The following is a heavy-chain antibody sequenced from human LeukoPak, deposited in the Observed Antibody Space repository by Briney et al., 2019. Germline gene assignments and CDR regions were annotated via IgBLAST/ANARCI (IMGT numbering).Heavy chain of an antibody. Sequence: GASLRLPCAASGFTFSSYAMHWVRQAPGKGLEWVAVISYDGSNKYYADSVKGRFTISRDNSKNTLYLQMNSLRAEDTAVYYCARDSSSGWYYFDYWGQGTLVTVSS. CDR1: GFTFSSYA. J-gene: IGHJ4*02. V-gene: IGHV3-30-3*01. CDR2: ISYDGSNK. D-gene: IGHD6-19*01. CDR3: ARDSSSGWYYFDY.